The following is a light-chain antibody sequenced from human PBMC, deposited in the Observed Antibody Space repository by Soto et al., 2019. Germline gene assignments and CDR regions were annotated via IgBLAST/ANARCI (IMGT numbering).Light chain of an antibody. Sequence: QSALTQPASVSGSPGQSITISCTGTSSDVGSYNFVSWYQQHPGKAPKVMIYEGSKRPSGVYNRFSGSKSGNTASLTISGLQAEDEADYYCCSYAGSSTWVFGTGTELTVL. CDR1: SSDVGSYNF. J-gene: IGLJ1*01. CDR3: CSYAGSSTWV. CDR2: EGS. V-gene: IGLV2-23*01.